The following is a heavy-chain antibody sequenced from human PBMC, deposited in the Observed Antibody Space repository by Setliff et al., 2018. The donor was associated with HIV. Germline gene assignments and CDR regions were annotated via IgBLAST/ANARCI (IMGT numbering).Heavy chain of an antibody. CDR2: IHHSGSS. V-gene: IGHV4-4*08. D-gene: IGHD6-13*01. Sequence: SETLSLTCTVSGDSIITYYWTWIRQPPGKGLGWIGYIHHSGSSDYTPSLRSRFTISRDNAKNSLYLQMNSLRADDTAVYYCARAYEIADHYDYWGQGTLVTVSS. CDR3: ARAYEIADHYDY. J-gene: IGHJ4*02. CDR1: GDSIITYY.